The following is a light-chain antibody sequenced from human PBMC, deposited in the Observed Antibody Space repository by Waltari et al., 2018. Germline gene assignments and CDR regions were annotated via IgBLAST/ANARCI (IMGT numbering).Light chain of an antibody. J-gene: IGLJ2*01. Sequence: QSALTQPPSASGSPGQSVTISCTGTSSDVAGYNYVSWYQQHPGKAPKLMIYEVSKRPSVVPDRFSGSKSGNTASLTVSGLQAEDEADYYCSSYAGSDNFVIFGGGTKLTVL. CDR3: SSYAGSDNFVI. CDR2: EVS. V-gene: IGLV2-8*01. CDR1: SSDVAGYNY.